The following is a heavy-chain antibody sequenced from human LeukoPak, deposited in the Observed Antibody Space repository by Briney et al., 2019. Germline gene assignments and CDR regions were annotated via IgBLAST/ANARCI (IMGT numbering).Heavy chain of an antibody. CDR3: ARAYVPSYGGNPGAEYFQH. CDR2: ISSSSSYI. Sequence: GGSLRLSCAASGFTFSSYSMNWVRQAPGKGLGWVSSISSSSSYIYYADSVKGRFTISRDNAKNSLYLQMNSLRAEDTAVYYCARAYVPSYGGNPGAEYFQHWGQGTLVTVSS. V-gene: IGHV3-21*01. CDR1: GFTFSSYS. D-gene: IGHD4-23*01. J-gene: IGHJ1*01.